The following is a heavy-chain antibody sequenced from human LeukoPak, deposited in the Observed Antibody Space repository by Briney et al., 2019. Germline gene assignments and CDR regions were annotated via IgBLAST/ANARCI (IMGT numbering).Heavy chain of an antibody. Sequence: GGSLRLSCAASGFTFSSFAMSRVRQAPGKGLEWVSTIAGSGGSSHYADSVKGRFTISRDKSKNTLYLQMSSLRVEDTAVYYCAKSASWYSAWWDSWGQGTLVTVSS. V-gene: IGHV3-23*01. D-gene: IGHD1-1*01. CDR2: IAGSGGSS. CDR1: GFTFSSFA. J-gene: IGHJ5*01. CDR3: AKSASWYSAWWDS.